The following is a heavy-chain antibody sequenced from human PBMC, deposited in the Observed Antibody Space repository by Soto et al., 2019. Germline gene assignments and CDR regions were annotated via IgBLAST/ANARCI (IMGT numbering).Heavy chain of an antibody. D-gene: IGHD3-22*01. V-gene: IGHV1-3*01. CDR2: INAGNGNT. J-gene: IGHJ6*02. Sequence: DYGRVSSEAAGYKVTRYGIQWARQATGPRLEWTGWINAGNGNTKYSEKFQGRVTITRDTSASTAYLELSSLRSEDTAVYYCARDPNDSSAYHHHYYYGMDVWGQGTSVTVS. CDR1: GYKVTRYG. CDR3: ARDPNDSSAYHHHYYYGMDV.